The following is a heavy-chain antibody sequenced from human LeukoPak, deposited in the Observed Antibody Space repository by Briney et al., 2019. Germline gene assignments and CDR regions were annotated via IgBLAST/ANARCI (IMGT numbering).Heavy chain of an antibody. V-gene: IGHV3-66*01. CDR3: ARAPDGYEAFDI. J-gene: IGHJ3*02. CDR1: GFNVSSIY. CDR2: IYSGGRT. D-gene: IGHD3-22*01. Sequence: GGSLRLSCAVSGFNVSSIYMTWVGQAPGKGLEWVSVIYSGGRTYYADSVKGRFTTSRDNSKNTLYLQMNSLRADDTAVYYCARAPDGYEAFDIWGQGTMVTVSS.